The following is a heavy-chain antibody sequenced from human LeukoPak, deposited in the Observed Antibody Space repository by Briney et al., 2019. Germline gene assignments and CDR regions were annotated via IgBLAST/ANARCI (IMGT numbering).Heavy chain of an antibody. J-gene: IGHJ5*02. CDR3: ARALYCSSTSCYRPCNWFDP. D-gene: IGHD2-2*01. Sequence: SETLSLACAVYGGSFSGYYWSWIRQPPGKGLEWIGEINHSGSTNYNPSLKSRVTISVDTSKNQFSLKLSSVTAADTAVYYCARALYCSSTSCYRPCNWFDPWGQGTLVTVSS. V-gene: IGHV4-34*01. CDR1: GGSFSGYY. CDR2: INHSGST.